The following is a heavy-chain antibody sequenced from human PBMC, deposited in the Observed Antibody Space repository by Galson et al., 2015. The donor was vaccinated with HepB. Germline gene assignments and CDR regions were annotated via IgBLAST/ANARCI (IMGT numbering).Heavy chain of an antibody. CDR3: ARDPRGYIDY. J-gene: IGHJ4*02. D-gene: IGHD5-12*01. Sequence: SVKVSCKASGYTFTSYAINWVRQAPGQGLEWMGWINTNTGNPSYAQGFTGRFVFSLDTSVSTAYQQISSLEADDTAVYYCARDPRGYIDYWGQGTLVTVSS. V-gene: IGHV7-4-1*02. CDR2: INTNTGNP. CDR1: GYTFTSYA.